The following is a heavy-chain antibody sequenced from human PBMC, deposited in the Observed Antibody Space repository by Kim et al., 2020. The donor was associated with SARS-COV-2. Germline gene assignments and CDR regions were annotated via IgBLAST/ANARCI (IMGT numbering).Heavy chain of an antibody. CDR2: ISAYNGNT. CDR1: GYTLTSYG. Sequence: ASVKVSCKASGYTLTSYGISWVRQAPGQGLEWMGWISAYNGNTNYAQKLQGRVTMTTDTSTSTAYMELRSLRSDDTAVYYCARDTPTTVTTDQAFDIWGQGTMVTVSS. D-gene: IGHD4-17*01. J-gene: IGHJ3*02. V-gene: IGHV1-18*04. CDR3: ARDTPTTVTTDQAFDI.